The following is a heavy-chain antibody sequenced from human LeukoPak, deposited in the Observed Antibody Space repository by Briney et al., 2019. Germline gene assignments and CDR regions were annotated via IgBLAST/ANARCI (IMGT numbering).Heavy chain of an antibody. CDR3: AKALFLKPRGSYGGFDY. Sequence: GGSLRLSCAASGFTFDDYGMHWVRQAPGKGLEWVSGISWNSDKVLYADSVKGRFTISRDNTKNSLFLQMDSLRAEDTALYYCAKALFLKPRGSYGGFDYWGQGTLVTVSS. CDR2: ISWNSDKV. J-gene: IGHJ4*02. D-gene: IGHD1-26*01. V-gene: IGHV3-9*01. CDR1: GFTFDDYG.